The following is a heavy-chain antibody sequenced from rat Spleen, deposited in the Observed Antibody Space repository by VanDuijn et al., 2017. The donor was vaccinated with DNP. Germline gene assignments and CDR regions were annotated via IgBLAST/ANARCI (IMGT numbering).Heavy chain of an antibody. CDR1: GFTFSNYG. CDR2: ISYDGSST. CDR3: ARGTHLYFDY. J-gene: IGHJ2*01. V-gene: IGHV5-29*01. Sequence: EVQLVESGGGLVQPGRSLKLSCAASGFTFSNYGMAWVRQAPTKGLEWVATISYDGSSTYYRDSVKGRFTISRDNAKSTLYLQMDSLRSEDTATYYCARGTHLYFDYWGQGVMVTVSS.